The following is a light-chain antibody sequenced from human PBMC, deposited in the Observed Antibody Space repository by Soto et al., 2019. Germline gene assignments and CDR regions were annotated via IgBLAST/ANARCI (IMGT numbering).Light chain of an antibody. CDR1: QRVDNNY. J-gene: IGKJ2*01. Sequence: EIVLTQSPAALSLSPGERATLSCGASQRVDNNYIAWYQQKPGLAPRLLIYDAVNRTSGIPDRFSGAGSGTHFTLNISGLEPEGVAVGYWHQYCNSPSTFGQGPKVQNK. CDR3: HQYCNSPST. CDR2: DAV. V-gene: IGKV3D-20*01.